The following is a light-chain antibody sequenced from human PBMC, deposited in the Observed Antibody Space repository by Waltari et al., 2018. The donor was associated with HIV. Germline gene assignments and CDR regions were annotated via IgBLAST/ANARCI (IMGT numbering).Light chain of an antibody. CDR2: ANI. CDR1: SSNIGAGYD. J-gene: IGLJ2*01. Sequence: QSVLTQPPSVSGAPGQRVTISCTGSSSNIGAGYDDHWYQPPPGTAPKLLIYANINRPSGVPDRFSGSKSGSSASLAITGLQAEDEAHYYCQSFDSSLTTSGVIFGGGTKLTVL. CDR3: QSFDSSLTTSGVI. V-gene: IGLV1-40*01.